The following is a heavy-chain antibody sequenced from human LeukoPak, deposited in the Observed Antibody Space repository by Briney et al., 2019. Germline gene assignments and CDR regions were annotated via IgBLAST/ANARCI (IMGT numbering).Heavy chain of an antibody. Sequence: GGSLRLSCSASGFTFSSYSMNWVRQAPGKGLEWVSYISSSSTIYYADSVKGRFTISRDNAKNSLYLQMNSLRAEDTAVYYCARDLMITFGGVIVKLDYWGQGTLVTVSS. CDR1: GFTFSSYS. J-gene: IGHJ4*02. D-gene: IGHD3-16*02. CDR2: ISSSSTI. V-gene: IGHV3-48*01. CDR3: ARDLMITFGGVIVKLDY.